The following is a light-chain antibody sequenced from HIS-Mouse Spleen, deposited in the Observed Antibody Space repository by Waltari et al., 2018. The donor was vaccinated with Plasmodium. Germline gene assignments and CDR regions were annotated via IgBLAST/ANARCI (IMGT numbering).Light chain of an antibody. J-gene: IGLJ2*01. Sequence: QSVLTQPPSVSGAPGQRVTISRTVSSSNIGAGYDLPWYQQLPGTAPKLLIYGNSNRPSGVPDRFSGSKSGTSASLAITGLQAEDEADYYCQSYDSSLSGSVFGGGTKLTVL. CDR1: SSNIGAGYD. CDR2: GNS. CDR3: QSYDSSLSGSV. V-gene: IGLV1-40*01.